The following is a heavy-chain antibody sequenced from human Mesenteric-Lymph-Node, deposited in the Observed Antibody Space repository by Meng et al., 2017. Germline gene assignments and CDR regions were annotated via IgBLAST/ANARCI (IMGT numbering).Heavy chain of an antibody. CDR2: MNPNRGTT. V-gene: IGHV1-8*01. Sequence: GQVVQSVAEVKRPGASVKVSCKASGYTFTSDDINWVRQGTGQGLEWMGWMNPNRGTTGYAQKFQGRVTMTRNISKSTAYMDLSSLRSEDTAVYYCATGVADFEYWGQGTLVTVSS. CDR3: ATGVADFEY. D-gene: IGHD6-19*01. CDR1: GYTFTSDD. J-gene: IGHJ4*02.